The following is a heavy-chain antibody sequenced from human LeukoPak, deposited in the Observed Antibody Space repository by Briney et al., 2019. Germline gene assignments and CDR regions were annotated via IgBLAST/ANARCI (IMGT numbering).Heavy chain of an antibody. CDR1: GFTFDDYG. Sequence: SGGSLRLSCAASGFTFDDYGMSWVRQAPGKGLEWVSGINWNGGSTGYADSVKGRFTISRDNAKNSLYLQMNSLRAEDTALYYCARKGDGYDDYYMDVWGKGTTVTVTS. J-gene: IGHJ6*03. CDR2: INWNGGST. D-gene: IGHD5-24*01. V-gene: IGHV3-20*04. CDR3: ARKGDGYDDYYMDV.